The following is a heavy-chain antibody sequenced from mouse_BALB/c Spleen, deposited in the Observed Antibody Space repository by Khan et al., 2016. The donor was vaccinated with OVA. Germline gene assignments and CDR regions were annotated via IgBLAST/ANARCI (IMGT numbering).Heavy chain of an antibody. J-gene: IGHJ3*01. Sequence: EVQLQQSGPELVKPGASVKMSCKASGYTFTSYDMYWVKQKPGQGLEWIGYINPYNDYTKFNEKFKGKATLTSDKSSSTAYLELSSLPSEDSAVSGCARGGRGLQTWCAYWGQGTLVTVSA. D-gene: IGHD3-1*01. CDR1: GYTFTSYD. CDR2: INPYNDYT. CDR3: ARGGRGLQTWCAY. V-gene: IGHV1S136*01.